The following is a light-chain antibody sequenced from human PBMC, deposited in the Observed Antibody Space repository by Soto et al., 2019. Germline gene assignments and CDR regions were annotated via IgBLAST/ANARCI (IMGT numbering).Light chain of an antibody. CDR3: CSFAGSYSYV. Sequence: QSVLTQPRSVSGSPGQSVTISCTGTSSDVGRYDYVSWCQQHPGKAPKLIVYDVTERPSGVPDRFSGSKSGNTASLTISGLQAEDEADYSCCSFAGSYSYVFGTGTKVTVL. J-gene: IGLJ1*01. CDR2: DVT. V-gene: IGLV2-11*01. CDR1: SSDVGRYDY.